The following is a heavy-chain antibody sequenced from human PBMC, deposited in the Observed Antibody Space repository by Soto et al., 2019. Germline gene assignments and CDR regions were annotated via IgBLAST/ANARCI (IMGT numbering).Heavy chain of an antibody. J-gene: IGHJ6*02. CDR1: GFSFTRYG. Sequence: QVPLVQSGAEVKNPGASVKVSCNASGFSFTRYGISWVRRAPGQGLEWMGWISIYNENTNYAQKFQGRVTMTRDTSTSTTYMELRSLTSDDTAVFYCAREGYCSSGSCALYSHDFFGMDVWGQGTTVTVSS. CDR2: ISIYNENT. D-gene: IGHD2-15*01. CDR3: AREGYCSSGSCALYSHDFFGMDV. V-gene: IGHV1-18*01.